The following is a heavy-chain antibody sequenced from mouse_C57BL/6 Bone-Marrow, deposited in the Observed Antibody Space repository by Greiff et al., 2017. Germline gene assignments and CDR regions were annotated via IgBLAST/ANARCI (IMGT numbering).Heavy chain of an antibody. CDR3: ARQGLWYAMDY. J-gene: IGHJ4*01. Sequence: EVKLMESGGGLVQPGGSLKLSCAASGFTFSDYGMAWVRQAPRTGPEWVAFISNLAYSIYYADTVTGRFTISRENAKNTLYLEMSSLRSEDTAMYYCARQGLWYAMDYWGQGTSVTVSS. D-gene: IGHD1-1*02. V-gene: IGHV5-15*01. CDR1: GFTFSDYG. CDR2: ISNLAYSI.